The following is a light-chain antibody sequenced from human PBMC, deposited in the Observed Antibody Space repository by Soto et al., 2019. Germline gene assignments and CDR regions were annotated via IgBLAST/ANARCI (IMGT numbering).Light chain of an antibody. CDR2: GAA. V-gene: IGKV3-15*01. Sequence: EIVMTQSPATLSVSPGERATLSCRASQSVFSSLAWYQQKPGQAPRLLIYGAATRATGIPARFSGSGSGTDFTLTISRLEPEDFAVYFCQHYGQLPLTFGGGTKVDIK. CDR1: QSVFSS. J-gene: IGKJ4*01. CDR3: QHYGQLPLT.